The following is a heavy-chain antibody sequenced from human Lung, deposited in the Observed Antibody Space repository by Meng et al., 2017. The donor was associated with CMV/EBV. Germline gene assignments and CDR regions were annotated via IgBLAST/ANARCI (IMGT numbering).Heavy chain of an antibody. D-gene: IGHD3-16*01. CDR1: GFTFSSYS. J-gene: IGHJ4*02. CDR2: ISSSSSTI. Sequence: GESLRLSCAASGFTFSSYSMNWVRQAPGKGLEWVSYISSSSSTIYYANSVKGRFTISRDNAKNSLYLQMNSLRAEDTAVYYCARAHYDYVWGSSLYYFDYWGQGTLVTVSS. CDR3: ARAHYDYVWGSSLYYFDY. V-gene: IGHV3-48*04.